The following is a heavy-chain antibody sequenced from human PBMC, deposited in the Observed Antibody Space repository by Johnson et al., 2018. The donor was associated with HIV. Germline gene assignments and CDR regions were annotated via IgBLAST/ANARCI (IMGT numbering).Heavy chain of an antibody. D-gene: IGHD3-10*01. CDR1: GFTFSDYY. J-gene: IGHJ3*02. Sequence: QVLLVESGGGVVQPGRSLRLSCAASGFTFSDYYMSWIRQAPGKGLEWVSYISGSGTNIYYADSVKGRFTISRDNAKKSLFLQMNSLRAEDTAVYYCARASYYYGSADIWGQGTMVTVSS. CDR2: ISGSGTNI. V-gene: IGHV3-11*04. CDR3: ARASYYYGSADI.